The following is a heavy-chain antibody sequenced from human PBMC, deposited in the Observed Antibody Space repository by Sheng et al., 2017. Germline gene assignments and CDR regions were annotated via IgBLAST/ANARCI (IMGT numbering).Heavy chain of an antibody. V-gene: IGHV1-69*13. Sequence: QVQLVQSGAEVKKPGSSVKVSCKASGGTFSSYAISWVRQAPGQGLEWMGGIIPIFGTANYAQKFQGRVTITADESTSTAYMELSSLRSEDTAVYYCARDQSAAYYYDSSGYYHYWYFDLWGRGTLVTVSS. J-gene: IGHJ2*01. CDR3: ARDQSAAYYYDSSGYYHYWYFDL. CDR2: IIPIFGTA. CDR1: GGTFSSYA. D-gene: IGHD3-22*01.